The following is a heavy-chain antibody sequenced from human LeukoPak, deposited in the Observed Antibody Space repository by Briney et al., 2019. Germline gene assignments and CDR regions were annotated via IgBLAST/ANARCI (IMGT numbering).Heavy chain of an antibody. CDR2: INPNSGGT. D-gene: IGHD2-15*01. CDR3: AREGVYCSGGSCYSDY. J-gene: IGHJ4*02. Sequence: ASVKVSCKASGYTFTGYYIHWVRQAPGQGLEWMGWINPNSGGTNYAQKFQGRVTMTRDTSISTAYMELSRLRSDDTAVYYCAREGVYCSGGSCYSDYWGQGTLVTVSS. V-gene: IGHV1-2*02. CDR1: GYTFTGYY.